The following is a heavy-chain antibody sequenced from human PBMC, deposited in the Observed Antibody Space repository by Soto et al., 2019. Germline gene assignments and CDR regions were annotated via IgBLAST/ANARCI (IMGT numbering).Heavy chain of an antibody. J-gene: IGHJ6*02. CDR3: TTDRSGSYDYYYGMDV. D-gene: IGHD1-26*01. CDR2: IKSKTDGGTT. V-gene: IGHV3-15*01. Sequence: GGSLRLSCAASGFTFSNAWMSWVRQAPGKGLEWVGRIKSKTDGGTTDYAAPVKGRFTISRDDSKNTLYLQMNSLKTEDPAVYYCTTDRSGSYDYYYGMDVWGQGTTVTVSS. CDR1: GFTFSNAW.